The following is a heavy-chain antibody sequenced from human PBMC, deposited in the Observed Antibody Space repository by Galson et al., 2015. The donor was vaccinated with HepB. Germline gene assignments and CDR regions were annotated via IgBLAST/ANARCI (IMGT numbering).Heavy chain of an antibody. CDR2: IIPIFGTA. V-gene: IGHV1-69*13. CDR3: ARGEYQLLWDYYYGMDV. Sequence: SVKVSCKASGGTFSRYAISWVRQAPGQGLEWMGGIIPIFGTANYAQKFQGRVTITADESTSTAYMELSSLRSEDTAVYYCARGEYQLLWDYYYGMDVWGQGTTVTVSS. J-gene: IGHJ6*02. CDR1: GGTFSRYA. D-gene: IGHD2-2*01.